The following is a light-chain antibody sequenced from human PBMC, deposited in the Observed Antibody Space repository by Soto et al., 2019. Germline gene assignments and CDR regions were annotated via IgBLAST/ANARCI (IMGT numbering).Light chain of an antibody. CDR2: EVS. CDR1: SSDVGGYNY. J-gene: IGLJ2*01. CDR3: SSYGGTNSLTV. Sequence: QSALTQPPSASGSPGQSVTISCTGTSSDVGGYNYVSWYQQHPGKAPKVMMYEVSKRPSGVPDRFSGSKSGNTASLTVSGLQAEDEADYYCSSYGGTNSLTVFGGGTKVTVL. V-gene: IGLV2-8*01.